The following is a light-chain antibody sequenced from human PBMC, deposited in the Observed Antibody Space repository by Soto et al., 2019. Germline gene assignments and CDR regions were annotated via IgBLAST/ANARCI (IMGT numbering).Light chain of an antibody. CDR3: AAWDGSLNVYV. CDR2: TNS. J-gene: IGLJ1*01. CDR1: SSSIGSNS. V-gene: IGLV1-44*01. Sequence: QSVLTQPPSASGTPGQRVTISCSGSSSSIGSNSVNWYQQLPRTAPKVLIYTNSQRPSGVPDRLSGSKSGTSASLAISGLQPEDEADYYCAAWDGSLNVYVFGTGTKVTVL.